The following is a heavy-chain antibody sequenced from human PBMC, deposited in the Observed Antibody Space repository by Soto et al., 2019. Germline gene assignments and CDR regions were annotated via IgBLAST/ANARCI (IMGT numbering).Heavy chain of an antibody. V-gene: IGHV3-48*02. D-gene: IGHD4-17*01. CDR2: MSSTSNIA. CDR3: ASCYGDYEFPCEY. CDR1: GFTFTDYS. J-gene: IGHJ4*02. Sequence: SLRLSCAGSGFTFTDYSMIWVRQAPGKGLEWISYMSSTSNIAYYVDSVNGRFTTSRDNDKNSLYLQMNSLRDEDTAVYYCASCYGDYEFPCEYWGQGTLVTVSS.